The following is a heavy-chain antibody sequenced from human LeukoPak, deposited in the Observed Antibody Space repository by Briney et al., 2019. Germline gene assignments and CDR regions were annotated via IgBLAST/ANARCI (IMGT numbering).Heavy chain of an antibody. CDR2: IFGSGGST. Sequence: GGSLRLSCAASGFTFSSYAMYWVRQAPGKGLEWVSGIFGSGGSTYYADSVKGRFAISRDNSKNTLYLQMNSLRAEDTAVYYCAKYYYGSGSYNWGQGTLVTVSS. V-gene: IGHV3-23*01. D-gene: IGHD3-10*01. CDR1: GFTFSSYA. J-gene: IGHJ4*02. CDR3: AKYYYGSGSYN.